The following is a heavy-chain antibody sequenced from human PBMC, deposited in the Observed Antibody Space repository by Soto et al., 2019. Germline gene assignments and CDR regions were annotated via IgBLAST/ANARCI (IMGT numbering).Heavy chain of an antibody. CDR2: IIPIIGII. D-gene: IGHD4-4*01. CDR1: GGTFSTYT. Sequence: QVQLVQSGAEVKKPGSSVKVSCKASGGTFSTYTITWVRQAPGQGLEWMGRIIPIIGIINYAQKFQGRVTMSAEXSXGXXYMELTGLRSDDTAVYYCAGDPDSHYNDSHASSYPWGQGTLVTVSS. CDR3: AGDPDSHYNDSHASSYP. J-gene: IGHJ5*02. V-gene: IGHV1-69*08.